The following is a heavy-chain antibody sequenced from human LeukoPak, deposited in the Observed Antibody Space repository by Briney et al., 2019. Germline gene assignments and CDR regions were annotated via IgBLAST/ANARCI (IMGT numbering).Heavy chain of an antibody. J-gene: IGHJ4*02. CDR3: ARDGPSIVGAPLFDY. D-gene: IGHD1-26*01. CDR2: IYTSGST. CDR1: GGSISSYY. V-gene: IGHV4-4*07. Sequence: SETLSLTCAVSGGSISSYYWSWIRQPAGKGLEWIGRIYTSGSTNYNPSLKSRVTMSVDTSKNQFSLKLSSVTAADTAVYYCARDGPSIVGAPLFDYWGQGTLVTVSS.